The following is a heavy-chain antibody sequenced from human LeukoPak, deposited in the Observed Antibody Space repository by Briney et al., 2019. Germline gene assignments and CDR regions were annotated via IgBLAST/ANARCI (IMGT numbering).Heavy chain of an antibody. J-gene: IGHJ3*02. CDR3: ARIFSDSSGYYYPFAFDI. V-gene: IGHV4-39*01. D-gene: IGHD3-22*01. Sequence: SETLSLTCTVSGGSISSSSYYWGWIRQPPGKGLEWIGNIYHSGSTYYNPSLKSRVTISVDTSKNQFSLKLSSVTAADTAVYYCARIFSDSSGYYYPFAFDIWGQGTMVTVSS. CDR2: IYHSGST. CDR1: GGSISSSSYY.